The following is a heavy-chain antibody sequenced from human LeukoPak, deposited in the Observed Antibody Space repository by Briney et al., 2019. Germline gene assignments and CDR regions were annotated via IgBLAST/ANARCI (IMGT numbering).Heavy chain of an antibody. Sequence: SETLSLTRTVSSGSISSYFWSWIRQPPGKGLEWIGYIYYSGSTNYNPSLKSRVTISLDTSKNQFSLKLSSVTAADTAVYYCARTQYNYDSNPPYMDVWGNGTTVTISS. D-gene: IGHD3-22*01. CDR3: ARTQYNYDSNPPYMDV. CDR2: IYYSGST. CDR1: SGSISSYF. J-gene: IGHJ6*03. V-gene: IGHV4-59*01.